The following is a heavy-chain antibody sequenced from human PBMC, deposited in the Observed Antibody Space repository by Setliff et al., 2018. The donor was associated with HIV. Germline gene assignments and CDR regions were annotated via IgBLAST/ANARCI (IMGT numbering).Heavy chain of an antibody. D-gene: IGHD2-2*03. Sequence: GGSLRLSCAASGFSFSSYWMHWVRQAPGKGLVWVSRMNSDGSTTTYADSVKGRFTISRDNAKNTLYLQMNSLRAEDTAVYYCVRDPTLDIVVVPAAPDAFDIWGQGTMVTVSS. CDR3: VRDPTLDIVVVPAAPDAFDI. CDR1: GFSFSSYW. V-gene: IGHV3-74*01. CDR2: MNSDGSTT. J-gene: IGHJ3*02.